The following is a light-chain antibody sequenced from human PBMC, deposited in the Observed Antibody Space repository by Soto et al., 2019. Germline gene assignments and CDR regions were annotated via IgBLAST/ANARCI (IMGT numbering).Light chain of an antibody. Sequence: QSVRTQPPSVSLSPGQTITISCTGTSSDIGGYNAVSWYQHHPGKAPKPIIYEVTHRPSGVSDRFSASKSGNTASLTISGLQAEDEADYYCNSFRVSHLYVFGTGTKVTV. CDR2: EVT. CDR3: NSFRVSHLYV. J-gene: IGLJ1*01. CDR1: SSDIGGYNA. V-gene: IGLV2-14*01.